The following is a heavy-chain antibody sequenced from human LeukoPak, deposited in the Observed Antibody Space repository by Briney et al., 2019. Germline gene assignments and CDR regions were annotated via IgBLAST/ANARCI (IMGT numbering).Heavy chain of an antibody. J-gene: IGHJ4*02. CDR1: GGSFSDYY. CDR2: IYYSGST. V-gene: IGHV4-30-4*08. CDR3: ARAPENNFDY. Sequence: SETLSLTCAVYGGSFSDYYWSWIRQPPGKGLEWIGYIYYSGSTYYNPSLKSRVTISVDTSKNQFSLKLSSVTAADTAVYYCARAPENNFDYWGQGTLVTVSS. D-gene: IGHD2/OR15-2a*01.